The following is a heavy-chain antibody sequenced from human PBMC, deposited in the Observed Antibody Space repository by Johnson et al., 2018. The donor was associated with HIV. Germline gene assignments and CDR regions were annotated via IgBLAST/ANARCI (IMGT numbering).Heavy chain of an antibody. V-gene: IGHV3-64*07. J-gene: IGHJ3*01. D-gene: IGHD1-26*01. CDR2: IGSTGGGT. CDR1: GFTFSDYS. CDR3: AKGRMGASGGYNV. Sequence: VQLVESGGGLVQPGGSLRLSCAGSGFTFSDYSMHWVRQAPGKGLEYVSLIGSTGGGTFYVDSVKGRFTISRDNSKNTLYLQMGSLRTDDMAVDYCAKGRMGASGGYNVWGQGTMVTVSS.